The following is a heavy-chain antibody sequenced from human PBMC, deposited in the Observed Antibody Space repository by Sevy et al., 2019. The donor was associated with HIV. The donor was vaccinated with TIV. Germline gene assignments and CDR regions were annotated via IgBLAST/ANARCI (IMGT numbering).Heavy chain of an antibody. D-gene: IGHD6-19*01. CDR2: STGGAGTT. CDR1: GFTFSSYA. J-gene: IGHJ4*02. Sequence: GGSLRLSCAASGFTFSSYAMSWVRQAPGKGLEWVSASTGGAGTTYYLDSVKGRFTISRDNSKNTLYLQMKCLRGEDTGVYYCARDGRGGSGWSTFDYWGQGTLVTVSS. V-gene: IGHV3-23*01. CDR3: ARDGRGGSGWSTFDY.